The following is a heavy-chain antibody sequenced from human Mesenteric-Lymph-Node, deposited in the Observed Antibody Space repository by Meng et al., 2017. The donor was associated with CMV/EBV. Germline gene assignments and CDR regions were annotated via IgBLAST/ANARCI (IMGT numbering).Heavy chain of an antibody. CDR1: GGSFSGFY. J-gene: IGHJ4*02. CDR3: ARKLLWFGELLEID. Sequence: SETLSLTCAVYGGSFSGFYWSWIRQPPGKGLEWIGEINHSGSTNYNPSLMSRVTISVDTSKNQFSLKLSSVTAADTAVYYCARKLLWFGELLEIDWGQGTLVTVSS. CDR2: INHSGST. V-gene: IGHV4-34*01. D-gene: IGHD3-10*01.